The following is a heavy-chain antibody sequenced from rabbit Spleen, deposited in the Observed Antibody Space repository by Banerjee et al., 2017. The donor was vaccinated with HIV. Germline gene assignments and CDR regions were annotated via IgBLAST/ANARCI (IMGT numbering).Heavy chain of an antibody. CDR3: ARHSGRDNGDGYGAYKL. CDR2: IYTSSGST. CDR1: GIDSSSTYV. Sequence: QSLQESGGDLVKPGASLTLTCTASGIDSSSTYVMCWVRQAPGKGLEWIACIYTSSGSTWYASWAKGRFTISKTSSTTVTLQMTSLTVADTATYFCARHSGRDNGDGYGAYKLWGPGTLVTVS. J-gene: IGHJ6*01. V-gene: IGHV1S40*01. D-gene: IGHD6-1*01.